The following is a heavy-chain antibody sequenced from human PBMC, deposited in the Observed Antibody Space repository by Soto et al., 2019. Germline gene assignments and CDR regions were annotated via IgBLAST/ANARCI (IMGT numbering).Heavy chain of an antibody. D-gene: IGHD1-20*01. CDR1: GLTFSDHY. V-gene: IGHV3-72*01. Sequence: EVQLVESGGGWVQPGGSLRLSCAVSGLTFSDHYMGWVRQAPGKGLDWVGRIRDRVHSYSTEYAASVKGRFTISRDDSRNSLYLQMNSLKMEDTAVFYCVSLWSVTGSRDYWGRGTLVTVSS. J-gene: IGHJ4*02. CDR2: IRDRVHSYST. CDR3: VSLWSVTGSRDY.